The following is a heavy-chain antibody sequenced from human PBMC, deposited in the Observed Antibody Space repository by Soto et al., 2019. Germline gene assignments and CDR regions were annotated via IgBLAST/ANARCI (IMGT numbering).Heavy chain of an antibody. V-gene: IGHV3-30*03. J-gene: IGHJ4*02. CDR2: ISYDGSDK. D-gene: IGHD3-10*01. CDR1: GFPFTSYG. CDR3: VGGQYYFDY. Sequence: QVPLVESGGGVVQPGRSLRLSCAASGFPFTSYGMHWVREGPDKGLEWVAIISYDGSDKYYADSVKGRFTIPRDNSKNTLYLQMNSLRPEDTALYYCVGGQYYFDYRGQGTLVIVSS.